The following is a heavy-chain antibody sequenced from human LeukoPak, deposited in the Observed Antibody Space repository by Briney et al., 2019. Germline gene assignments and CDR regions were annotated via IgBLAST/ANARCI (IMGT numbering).Heavy chain of an antibody. D-gene: IGHD3-10*01. CDR2: IYSGGNT. J-gene: IGHJ4*02. Sequence: GGSLRLSCAASGLTVSSNCMSWVRQAPGKGLEWVSFIYSGGNTYYADSVKGRFTISRDNSKNTLYLQMNSLRAEDTAVYYCAKDYGSGTIDYWGQGTLVTVSS. V-gene: IGHV3-53*05. CDR1: GLTVSSNC. CDR3: AKDYGSGTIDY.